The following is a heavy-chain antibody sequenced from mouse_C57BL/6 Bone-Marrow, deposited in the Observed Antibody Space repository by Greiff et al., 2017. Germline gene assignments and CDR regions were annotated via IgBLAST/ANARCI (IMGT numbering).Heavy chain of an antibody. J-gene: IGHJ2*01. CDR2: FHPDNGDT. CDR3: ARGVSYGEYYVDY. Sequence: QVLLKESGAELVKPGASVKMSCKASGYTFTTYSIEWMKQKHGKSLEWIGNFHPDNGDTKYNEKFKGKATLTVEKSSSTVYLELSRLTSDDSAVYYCARGVSYGEYYVDYWGQGTTLTVAS. D-gene: IGHD2-12*01. V-gene: IGHV1-47*01. CDR1: GYTFTTYS.